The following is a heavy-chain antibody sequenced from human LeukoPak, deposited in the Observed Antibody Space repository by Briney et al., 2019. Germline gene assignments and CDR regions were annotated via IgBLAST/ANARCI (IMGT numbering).Heavy chain of an antibody. Sequence: GGSLRLSCADSGFTFIRYAMSWVRQAPGKGLEWVSGISDSGGSTYYADPVKGRFTISRDNSKKTLYLQMNSLRAEDTAVYYCAKEKTYDFWSGFYPFDYWGQGTLVTVSS. J-gene: IGHJ4*02. V-gene: IGHV3-23*01. CDR2: ISDSGGST. D-gene: IGHD3-3*01. CDR3: AKEKTYDFWSGFYPFDY. CDR1: GFTFIRYA.